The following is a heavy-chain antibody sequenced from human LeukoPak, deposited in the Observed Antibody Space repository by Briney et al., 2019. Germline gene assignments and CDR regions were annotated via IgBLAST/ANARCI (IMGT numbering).Heavy chain of an antibody. CDR2: IIPMLDVA. CDR3: ARIPSGTDLMFDY. V-gene: IGHV1-69*04. J-gene: IGHJ4*02. Sequence: ASVPVSFKASGGSFSSHAFSWVRQAPGQGFEWMGRIIPMLDVANYAQKFQGRVTFTADKSTSTAYMELSSLRSEDTAIYYCARIPSGTDLMFDYWGQGTLVTVSS. D-gene: IGHD1-26*01. CDR1: GGSFSSHA.